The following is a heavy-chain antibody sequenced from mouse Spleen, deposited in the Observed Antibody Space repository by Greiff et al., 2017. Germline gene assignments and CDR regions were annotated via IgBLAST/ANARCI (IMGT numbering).Heavy chain of an antibody. CDR2: IVPETGGT. D-gene: IGHD1-1*01. Sequence: QVHVKQSGAELVRPGASVTLSCKASGYTFTDYEMHWVKQTPVHGLEWIGAIVPETGGTAYNQKFKGKAILTADKSSSTAYMELRSLTSEDSAVYYCTRGSTVPFDYWGQSTTLTVSS. J-gene: IGHJ2*01. CDR1: GYTFTDYE. V-gene: IGHV1-15*01. CDR3: TRGSTVPFDY.